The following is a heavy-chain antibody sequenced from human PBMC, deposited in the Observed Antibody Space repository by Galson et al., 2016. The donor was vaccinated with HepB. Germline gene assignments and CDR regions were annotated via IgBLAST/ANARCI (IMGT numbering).Heavy chain of an antibody. Sequence: SETLSLTCTVSDDSITGSRNYWGWIRQPPGKGLEWIGRIFSSGNTYSNPTLKNRVSMSVDTSGNQFFLQLASVTTADTAIYYCAKRKGRKCSDPWGRGTLVTVSS. D-gene: IGHD4/OR15-4a*01. CDR1: DDSITGSRNY. V-gene: IGHV4-39*01. CDR2: IFSSGNT. J-gene: IGHJ5*02. CDR3: AKRKGRKCSDP.